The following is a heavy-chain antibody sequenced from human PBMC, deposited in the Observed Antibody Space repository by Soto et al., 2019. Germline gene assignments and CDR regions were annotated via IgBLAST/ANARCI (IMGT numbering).Heavy chain of an antibody. D-gene: IGHD1-26*01. V-gene: IGHV1-18*01. CDR2: ISAYNGNR. J-gene: IGHJ5*02. CDR1: GYTFTSYG. Sequence: ASVKVSCKASGYTFTSYGLSWVRQAPGQGLEWMGWISAYNGNRNYAQKVQGRVTMTTETSTNTAYMELRSLSSDDTAVYYCARDQVGATGESWGQGTVLTVSS. CDR3: ARDQVGATGES.